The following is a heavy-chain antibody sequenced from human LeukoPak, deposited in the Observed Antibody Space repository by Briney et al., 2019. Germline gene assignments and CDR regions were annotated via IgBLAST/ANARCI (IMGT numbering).Heavy chain of an antibody. V-gene: IGHV4-4*07. CDR2: IYTSGST. Sequence: SETLSLTCTVSGGPISSYYWSWIRQPAGKGLEWIGRIYTSGSTNYNPSLKSRVTISVDTSKNQFSLKLSSVTAADTAVYYCARGSAAGTFLGYWGQGTLVTVSS. J-gene: IGHJ4*02. CDR3: ARGSAAGTFLGY. D-gene: IGHD6-13*01. CDR1: GGPISSYY.